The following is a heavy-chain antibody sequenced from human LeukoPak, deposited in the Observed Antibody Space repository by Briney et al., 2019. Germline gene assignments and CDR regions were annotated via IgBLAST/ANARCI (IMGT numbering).Heavy chain of an antibody. CDR3: ASWEGDYYGSGSPEY. D-gene: IGHD3-10*01. CDR1: GGSFSGYY. V-gene: IGHV4-34*01. J-gene: IGHJ4*02. CDR2: INHSGST. Sequence: PSETLSLTCAVYGGSFSGYYWSWIRQAPGKGLEWIGEINHSGSTNYNPSLKSRVTISVDTSKNQFSLKLSSVTAADTAVYYCASWEGDYYGSGSPEYWGQGTLVTVSS.